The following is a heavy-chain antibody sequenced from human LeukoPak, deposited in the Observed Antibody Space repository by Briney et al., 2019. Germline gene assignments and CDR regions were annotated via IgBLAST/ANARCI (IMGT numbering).Heavy chain of an antibody. V-gene: IGHV1-2*02. CDR3: ARADRLHGGPYLIVP. Sequence: ASVKVSCKTSGYSFTDYYMQWVCHAPGQELEWMGWINPNSGGTSSAQKFQGRVTMTRDTSLTTVYMEMRWLTSDDTAIYYCARADRLHGGPYLIVPWGQGTLVTVSS. D-gene: IGHD2-21*01. CDR2: INPNSGGT. CDR1: GYSFTDYY. J-gene: IGHJ5*02.